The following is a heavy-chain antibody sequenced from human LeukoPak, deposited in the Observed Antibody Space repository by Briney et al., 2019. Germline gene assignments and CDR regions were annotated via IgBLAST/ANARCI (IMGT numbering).Heavy chain of an antibody. D-gene: IGHD1-26*01. CDR3: ARERGNIYSGNYYRLPDL. J-gene: IGHJ4*02. V-gene: IGHV1-46*01. CDR1: GYSLTDYY. Sequence: ASVKVSCKASGYSLTDYYMHWVRQAPGQGLEWMGIIDPSDDSTNYAQKFQGRVTMTSDMSTSTAYMELSSLRSEDTAVYYCARERGNIYSGNYYRLPDLWGQGTLVTVSS. CDR2: IDPSDDST.